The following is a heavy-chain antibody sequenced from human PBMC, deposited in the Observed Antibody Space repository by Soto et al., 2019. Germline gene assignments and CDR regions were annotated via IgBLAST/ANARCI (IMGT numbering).Heavy chain of an antibody. CDR2: IYYSGST. CDR3: ARTLGGYCYFDY. J-gene: IGHJ4*02. CDR1: GGSISSGGYY. Sequence: QLQLQESGPGLVKPSQTLSLTCTVSGGSISSGGYYWSSIRQHPGKGLEWIGYIYYSGSTYYNPAFKGRVTIPVDTSKNQSALKLSSVTAADTAVYYGARTLGGYCYFDYWGQGTLDTVSS. D-gene: IGHD2-21*02. V-gene: IGHV4-31*03.